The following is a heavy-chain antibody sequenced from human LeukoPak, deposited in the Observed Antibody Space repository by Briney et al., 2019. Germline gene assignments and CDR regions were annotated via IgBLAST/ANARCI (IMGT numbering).Heavy chain of an antibody. D-gene: IGHD5-12*01. CDR1: GYIFTGYY. V-gene: IGHV1-2*02. Sequence: ASVKVSCKASGYIFTGYYIHWVRQAPGQGLEWMGWIYPNSGGTSYAQKFQGRVTMTRDTSISTAYMELSRLRSDDTAVYYCARGYSGYDSVGYWGQGTLVTVSS. CDR2: IYPNSGGT. J-gene: IGHJ4*02. CDR3: ARGYSGYDSVGY.